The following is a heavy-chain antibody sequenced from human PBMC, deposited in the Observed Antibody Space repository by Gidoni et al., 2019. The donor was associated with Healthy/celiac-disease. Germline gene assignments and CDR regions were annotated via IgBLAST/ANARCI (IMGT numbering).Heavy chain of an antibody. CDR2: IYPGDSDT. V-gene: IGHV5-51*01. D-gene: IGHD2-15*01. J-gene: IGHJ6*02. CDR3: ARSGYCSGGSCYRAGYYYYGMDV. Sequence: VRQMPGKGLGWMGIIYPGDSDTRYSPSFQGQVTISADKSISTAYLQWSSLKASDTAMYYCARSGYCSGGSCYRAGYYYYGMDVWGQGTTVTVSS.